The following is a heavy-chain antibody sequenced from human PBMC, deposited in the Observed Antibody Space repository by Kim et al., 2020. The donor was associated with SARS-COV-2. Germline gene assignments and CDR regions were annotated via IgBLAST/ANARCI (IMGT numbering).Heavy chain of an antibody. J-gene: IGHJ6*02. D-gene: IGHD1-26*01. CDR3: ARLVGTTGYYGLDV. Sequence: YAATVQGRFTISGDDSKNTAYLQMNSLNTEDSAVYYCARLVGTTGYYGLDVWGQGTTVTVSS. V-gene: IGHV3-73*01.